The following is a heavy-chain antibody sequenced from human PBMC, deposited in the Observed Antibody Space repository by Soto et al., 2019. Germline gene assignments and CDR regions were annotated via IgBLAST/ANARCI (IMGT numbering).Heavy chain of an antibody. CDR1: GFTFGDYA. V-gene: IGHV3-49*03. J-gene: IGHJ6*03. CDR2: IRSKAYGGTT. CDR3: TRVLITIFGVVGNRYYYYYMDV. Sequence: GGSLRLSCTASGFTFGDYAMSWFRQAPGKGLEWVGFIRSKAYGGTTEYAASVKGRFTISRDDSKSIAYLQMNSLKTEDTAVYYCTRVLITIFGVVGNRYYYYYMDVWGKGTTVTVSS. D-gene: IGHD3-3*01.